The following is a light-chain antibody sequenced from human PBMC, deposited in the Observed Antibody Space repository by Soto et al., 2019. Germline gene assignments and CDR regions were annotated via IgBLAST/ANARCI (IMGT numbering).Light chain of an antibody. Sequence: QSVLTQPPSVSEAPGQRVTISCTGSSSNIGAGYEAHWYQQVPGTAPKLLIYKNNNRPSGVPDRFSGSKSGTSASLAITGLQAEDGAEYYCQSYDSSLSGYVFGTGTKVTVL. CDR2: KNN. CDR1: SSNIGAGYE. J-gene: IGLJ1*01. V-gene: IGLV1-40*01. CDR3: QSYDSSLSGYV.